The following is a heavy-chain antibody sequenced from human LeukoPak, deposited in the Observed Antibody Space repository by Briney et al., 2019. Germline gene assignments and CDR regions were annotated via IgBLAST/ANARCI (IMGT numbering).Heavy chain of an antibody. CDR3: ARDNYDYVWGSYRLQGLD. V-gene: IGHV4-39*07. CDR2: IYYSGST. J-gene: IGHJ4*02. D-gene: IGHD3-16*02. Sequence: PSETLSLTCTVSGGSISSSSHYWGWIRQPPGKGLEWIGSIYYSGSTYYNPSLKSRVTISVDTSKNQFSLKLSSVTAADTAVYYCARDNYDYVWGSYRLQGLDWGQGTPVTVSS. CDR1: GGSISSSSHY.